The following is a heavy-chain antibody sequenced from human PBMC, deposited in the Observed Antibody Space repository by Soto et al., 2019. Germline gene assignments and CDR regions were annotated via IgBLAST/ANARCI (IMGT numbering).Heavy chain of an antibody. CDR2: ISASGDAT. V-gene: IGHV3-23*01. CDR3: AKKVTIYAVDPADY. D-gene: IGHD3-3*01. Sequence: GGSLRLSCAAPGFTFSDFGMSWVRQAPGKGLEWVSVISASGDATYYAASVKGRFTLSRDNSKNTLYLQMNSLTVADTAVYYCAKKVTIYAVDPADYWGQGTQVTVSS. CDR1: GFTFSDFG. J-gene: IGHJ4*02.